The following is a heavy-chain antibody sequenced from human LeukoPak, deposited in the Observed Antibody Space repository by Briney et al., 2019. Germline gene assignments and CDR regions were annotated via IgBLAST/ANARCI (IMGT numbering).Heavy chain of an antibody. J-gene: IGHJ4*02. CDR2: INPSGGST. CDR1: GYTFTSYF. D-gene: IGHD2-15*01. V-gene: IGHV1-46*01. Sequence: ASVKVSCKASGYTFTSYFMHWVRQTPGQTREWMGIINPSGGSTSYAQKFQGRVTMTRDTSTSTVYMELSSLRSEDTAVYYCATSVVVVAATGYSYGPFDYWGQGTLVTVSS. CDR3: ATSVVVVAATGYSYGPFDY.